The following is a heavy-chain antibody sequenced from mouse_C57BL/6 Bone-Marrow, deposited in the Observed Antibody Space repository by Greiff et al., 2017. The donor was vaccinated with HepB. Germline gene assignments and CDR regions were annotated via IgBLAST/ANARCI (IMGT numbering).Heavy chain of an antibody. V-gene: IGHV1-81*01. CDR2: IYPRSGNT. Sequence: QVQLQQSGAELARPGASVKLSCKASGYTFTSYGISWVKQRTGQGLEWIGEIYPRSGNTYYNEKFKGKATLTADKSSSTAYMELRSLTSEDSAVYFCARGRFYYCGRGFAYWGQGTLVTVSA. CDR3: ARGRFYYCGRGFAY. CDR1: GYTFTSYG. J-gene: IGHJ3*01. D-gene: IGHD1-1*01.